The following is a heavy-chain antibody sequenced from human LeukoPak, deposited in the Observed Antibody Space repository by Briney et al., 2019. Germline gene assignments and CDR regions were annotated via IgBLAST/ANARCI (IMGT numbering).Heavy chain of an antibody. CDR3: AREFSSSWYGDYFDY. V-gene: IGHV4-31*03. CDR2: IYYSGST. D-gene: IGHD6-13*01. J-gene: IGHJ4*02. Sequence: PSETLSLTCTVSDDSISSSGYYWSWIRQHPGKGLEWIGYIYYSGSTFYNPSLKSRVTISLDTSKKQFSLELSSVTAADTAVYYCAREFSSSWYGDYFDYWGQGTLVTVSS. CDR1: DDSISSSGYY.